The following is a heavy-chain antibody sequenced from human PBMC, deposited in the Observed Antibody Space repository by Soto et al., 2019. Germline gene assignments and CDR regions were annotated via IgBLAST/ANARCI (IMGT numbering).Heavy chain of an antibody. J-gene: IGHJ4*02. CDR1: GGTFSSYA. D-gene: IGHD3-22*01. CDR3: ARGRALSYDSSGYPTLGHFDY. CDR2: IIPIFGTA. V-gene: IGHV1-69*12. Sequence: QVQLVQSGAEVKKPGSSVKVSCKASGGTFSSYAISWVRQAPGQGLEWMGGIIPIFGTANYAQKFQGRVTITADESTSTAYMELSSLRSEDTAVYYCARGRALSYDSSGYPTLGHFDYWGQGTLVTVSS.